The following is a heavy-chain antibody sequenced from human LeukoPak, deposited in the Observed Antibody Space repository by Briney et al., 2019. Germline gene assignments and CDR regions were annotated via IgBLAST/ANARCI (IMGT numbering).Heavy chain of an antibody. CDR1: GGTFSSYA. J-gene: IGHJ4*02. D-gene: IGHD6-19*01. V-gene: IGHV1-69*01. CDR2: IIPIFGTA. CDR3: ARGTPSPRLSLNQYYFDY. Sequence: GSSGKVSCKASGGTFSSYAISWVRQAPGQGLEWMGGIIPIFGTANYAQKFQGRVTITADESTSTAYMELSSLRSEDTAVYYCARGTPSPRLSLNQYYFDYWGQGTLVTVSS.